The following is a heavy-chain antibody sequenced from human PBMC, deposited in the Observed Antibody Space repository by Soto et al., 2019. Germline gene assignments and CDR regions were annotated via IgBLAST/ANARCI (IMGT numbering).Heavy chain of an antibody. CDR3: ARGVIAAAGTGWDWFDP. V-gene: IGHV1-8*01. Sequence: ASVKVSCKASGYTFTSYDINWVRQATGQGLEWMGWMNPNSGNTGYAQKFQGRVTMTRNTSISTAYMELSSLRSEDTAVYYCARGVIAAAGTGWDWFDPWGQGTLVTVSS. J-gene: IGHJ5*02. D-gene: IGHD6-13*01. CDR2: MNPNSGNT. CDR1: GYTFTSYD.